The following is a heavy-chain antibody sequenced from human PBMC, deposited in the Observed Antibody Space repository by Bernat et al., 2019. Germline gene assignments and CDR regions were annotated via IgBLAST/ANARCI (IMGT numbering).Heavy chain of an antibody. J-gene: IGHJ4*02. Sequence: QVQLVQSGAEVKKPGASVKVSCKASGYTFTSYAMHWVRQAPGQRLEWMGWINAGNGNTKYSQKFQGRVTITRDTSASTAYMELSSLRSEDTAVYYCAKEEEGSTVTCFDYWGQGTLVTVSA. CDR1: GYTFTSYA. V-gene: IGHV1-3*01. CDR2: INAGNGNT. CDR3: AKEEEGSTVTCFDY. D-gene: IGHD4-17*01.